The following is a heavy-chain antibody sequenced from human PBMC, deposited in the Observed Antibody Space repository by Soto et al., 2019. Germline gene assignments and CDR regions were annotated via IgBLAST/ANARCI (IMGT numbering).Heavy chain of an antibody. V-gene: IGHV2-5*01. Sequence: QITLKESGPTLVKRTQTLTLTCTFSGFSLRDYAVGVGWIRQPPGKALEWLSFIYWNDNEYYSPSLRRRLTISKDTSKNQVVLTMTNMDPVDTATYYCAHGSGWLFDYWGQGTLVTVSS. CDR2: IYWNDNE. CDR1: GFSLRDYAVG. D-gene: IGHD6-19*01. CDR3: AHGSGWLFDY. J-gene: IGHJ4*02.